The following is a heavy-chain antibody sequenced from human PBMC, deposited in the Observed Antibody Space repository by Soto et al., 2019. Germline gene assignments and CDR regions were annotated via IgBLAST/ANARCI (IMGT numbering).Heavy chain of an antibody. CDR3: ARVNPPYP. Sequence: GGSLRLSCAASGLIVSGNYMSWVRQAPGKGLEWVSFIYSGGGTHYADSVRGRFTISRDNSKNTVYLQMNSLRVEDTAVYYCARVNPPYPWGQGTLVTVSS. V-gene: IGHV3-53*01. J-gene: IGHJ4*02. CDR1: GLIVSGNY. CDR2: IYSGGGT.